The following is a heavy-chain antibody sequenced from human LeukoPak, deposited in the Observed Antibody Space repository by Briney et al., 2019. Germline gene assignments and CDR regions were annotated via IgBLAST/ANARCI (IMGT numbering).Heavy chain of an antibody. J-gene: IGHJ4*02. CDR1: GGSISSYY. CDR2: IYYSGST. Sequence: SETLSLTCTVSGGSISSYYWSWIRQPPGKGLEWIGHIYYSGSTNYNPSLKSRVTISIDTSKNQFSLRLSSVTAADTAVYYCARGAAGYSYCWGQGTLVTVSS. V-gene: IGHV4-59*01. CDR3: ARGAAGYSYC. D-gene: IGHD5-18*01.